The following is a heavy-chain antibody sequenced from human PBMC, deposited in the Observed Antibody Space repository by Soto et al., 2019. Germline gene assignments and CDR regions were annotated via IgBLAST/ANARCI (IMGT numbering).Heavy chain of an antibody. D-gene: IGHD3-22*01. CDR3: ASAGDSSGYYFFGAFDI. J-gene: IGHJ3*02. CDR2: IIPIFGTA. V-gene: IGHV1-69*13. Sequence: ASVKVSCKASGGTFSSYAISWVRQAPGQGLEWMGGIIPIFGTANYAQKFQGRVTITADESTSTAYMELSSLRSEDTAVYYCASAGDSSGYYFFGAFDIWGQGTMVTVSS. CDR1: GGTFSSYA.